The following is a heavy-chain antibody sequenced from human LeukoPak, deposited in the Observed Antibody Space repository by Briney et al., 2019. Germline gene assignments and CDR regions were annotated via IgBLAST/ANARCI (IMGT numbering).Heavy chain of an antibody. V-gene: IGHV4-34*01. CDR1: GGSLSGYY. CDR2: INHSGST. J-gene: IGHJ4*02. Sequence: PSETLSLTCAVYGGSLSGYYWSWIRQPPGKGLEWIGEINHSGSTNYNPSLKSRVTISVDTSKNQFSLKLSSVTAADTAVYYCARRGSGWYGTWYYFDYWGQGTLVTVSS. CDR3: ARRGSGWYGTWYYFDY. D-gene: IGHD6-19*01.